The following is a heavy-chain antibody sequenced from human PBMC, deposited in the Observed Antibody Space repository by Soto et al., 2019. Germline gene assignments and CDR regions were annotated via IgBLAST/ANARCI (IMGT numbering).Heavy chain of an antibody. D-gene: IGHD3-16*01. J-gene: IGHJ4*02. V-gene: IGHV4-34*01. Sequence: QVQLQQWGAGLLKPSETLSLTCAVYGGSFSGYYWSWIRQPPGKGLEWIGEINHSGSTNYNPSLKSRVTISADTSKNQFSLKLSSVTAADTAVYYCARAIGQGGFNGLKYYFDYWGQGTLVTVSS. CDR3: ARAIGQGGFNGLKYYFDY. CDR2: INHSGST. CDR1: GGSFSGYY.